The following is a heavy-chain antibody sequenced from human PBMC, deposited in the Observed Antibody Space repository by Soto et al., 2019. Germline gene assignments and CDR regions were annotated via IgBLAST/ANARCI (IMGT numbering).Heavy chain of an antibody. CDR3: ARADVMLVAIITTLIEN. D-gene: IGHD2-8*02. J-gene: IGHJ4*02. CDR1: GFTFVKHA. CDR2: INGGNGGT. V-gene: IGHV3-23*01. Sequence: EVQLLESGGGLVQPGGSLRLSCAASGFTFVKHAMTWVRQAPGKGLEWVSTINGGNGGTYYADSVKRRFTISRDNAHNTLYLHMSSLRSEDTAIYYCARADVMLVAIITTLIENWGQGTLVTVSS.